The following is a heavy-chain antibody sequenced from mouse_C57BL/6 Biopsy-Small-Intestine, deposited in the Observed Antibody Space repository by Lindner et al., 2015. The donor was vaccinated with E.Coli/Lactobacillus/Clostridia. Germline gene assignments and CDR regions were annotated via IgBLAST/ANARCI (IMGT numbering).Heavy chain of an antibody. D-gene: IGHD1-1*01. CDR3: ANYGSSFDY. CDR2: IDPEDGET. J-gene: IGHJ2*01. CDR1: GFNIKDYD. Sequence: VQLQESGAELVKPGASVKLSCTSSGFNIKDYDINWVKQRPGQGLEWIGRIDPEDGETKYAPKFQGKATITADTSSNAACLQFSSLTSEDTAVYYCANYGSSFDYWGQGTTLTVSS. V-gene: IGHV14-2*01.